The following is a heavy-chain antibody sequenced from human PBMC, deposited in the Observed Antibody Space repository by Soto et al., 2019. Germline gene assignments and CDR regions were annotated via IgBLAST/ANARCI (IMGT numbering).Heavy chain of an antibody. V-gene: IGHV1-69*04. J-gene: IGHJ6*02. Sequence: SVKVSCKASGGTFSSYTISWVRQAPGQGLEWMGRIIPILGIANYAQKFQGRVTLYLQMNSLRAEDTAVYYCAKDLNYDFWSGYYTVDYYGMDVWGQGTTVTVSS. CDR1: GGTFSSYT. D-gene: IGHD3-3*01. CDR2: IIPILGIA. CDR3: AKDLNYDFWSGYYTVDYYGMDV.